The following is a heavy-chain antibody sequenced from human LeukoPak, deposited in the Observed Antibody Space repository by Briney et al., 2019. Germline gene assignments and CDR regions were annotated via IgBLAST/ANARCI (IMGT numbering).Heavy chain of an antibody. Sequence: GGSLRLSCAASGFTFSSYWMHWVRQAPGKGLVWVSRINSDGSSTSYADSVKGRFTISRDNSKNTLYLQMNSLRAEDTAVYYCARAHYDFWSGYRSSFDYWGQGTLVTVSS. CDR3: ARAHYDFWSGYRSSFDY. CDR2: INSDGSST. V-gene: IGHV3-74*01. CDR1: GFTFSSYW. D-gene: IGHD3-3*01. J-gene: IGHJ4*02.